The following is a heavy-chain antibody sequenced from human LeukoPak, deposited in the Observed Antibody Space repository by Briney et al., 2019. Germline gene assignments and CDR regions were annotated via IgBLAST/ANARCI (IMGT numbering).Heavy chain of an antibody. CDR2: ISYDGSNK. V-gene: IGHV3-30*04. CDR1: GFTFSSYA. J-gene: IGHJ5*02. Sequence: PGGSLRLSCAASGFTFSSYAMHWVRQAPGKGLEWVAVISYDGSNKYYADSVKGRFTISRDNSKNTLYLQMNGLRAEDTAVYYCARTGYSSMSNWFDPWGQGTLVTVSS. CDR3: ARTGYSSMSNWFDP. D-gene: IGHD6-13*01.